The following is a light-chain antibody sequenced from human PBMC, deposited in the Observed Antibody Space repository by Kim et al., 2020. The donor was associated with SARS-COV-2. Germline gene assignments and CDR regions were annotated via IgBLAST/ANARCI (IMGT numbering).Light chain of an antibody. J-gene: IGKJ2*01. CDR1: RRDGNN. Sequence: LAASVRDSATLFCRSRRRDGNNLAWSQQEPGPAPRLLRFSETARATDSPARFSGSGFGTDFTLTISGLQSEDFAVYFCQQYKNLYTFGQENKLDI. CDR3: QQYKNLYT. CDR2: SET. V-gene: IGKV3D-15*01.